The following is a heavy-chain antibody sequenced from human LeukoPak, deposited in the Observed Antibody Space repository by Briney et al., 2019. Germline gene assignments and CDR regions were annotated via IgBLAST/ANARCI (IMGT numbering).Heavy chain of an antibody. Sequence: PSETLSLTCTVSGNSISSGDYYWSWIRQPAGKGLEWIGRIYTSGSTNYNPSLKSRVTMSVDTSKNQFSLKLSSVTAADTAVYYCARDRPPLGLYDFWSGYRPSDHAFDIWGQGTMVTVSS. V-gene: IGHV4-61*02. CDR3: ARDRPPLGLYDFWSGYRPSDHAFDI. D-gene: IGHD3-3*01. J-gene: IGHJ3*02. CDR1: GNSISSGDYY. CDR2: IYTSGST.